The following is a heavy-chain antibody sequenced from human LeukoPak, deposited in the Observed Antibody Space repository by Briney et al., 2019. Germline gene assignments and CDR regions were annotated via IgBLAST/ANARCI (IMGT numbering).Heavy chain of an antibody. D-gene: IGHD4-17*01. Sequence: SETLSLTCAVSGYSINSGYFWGWIRPSPGKGLERIASIYHSGTTYYNPSLKSRITMSVDTSKNQFSLKLSSVTAADTAVYYCARPPDSGDYGAAFDFWGQGTLVTVSS. CDR3: ARPPDSGDYGAAFDF. CDR2: IYHSGTT. V-gene: IGHV4-38-2*01. J-gene: IGHJ4*02. CDR1: GYSINSGYF.